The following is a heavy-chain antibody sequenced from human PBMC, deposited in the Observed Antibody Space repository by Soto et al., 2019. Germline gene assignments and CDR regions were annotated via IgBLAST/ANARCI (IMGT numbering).Heavy chain of an antibody. V-gene: IGHV3-21*01. CDR2: ISSSSSYI. CDR3: ARDGIGGYRSSPPAGY. Sequence: EVQLVESGGGLVKPGGSLRLSCAASGFTFSSYSMNWVRQAPGKGLEWVSSISSSSSYIYYADSVKGRFTISRDNAKNSLYLQMNTLRAEGTAVYYCARDGIGGYRSSPPAGYWGQGTLVTVSS. CDR1: GFTFSSYS. D-gene: IGHD6-6*01. J-gene: IGHJ4*02.